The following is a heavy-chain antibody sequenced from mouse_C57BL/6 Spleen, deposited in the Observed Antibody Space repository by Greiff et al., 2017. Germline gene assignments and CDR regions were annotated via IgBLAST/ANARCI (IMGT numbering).Heavy chain of an antibody. V-gene: IGHV1-22*01. CDR1: GYTFTDYN. CDR3: ARYYGSRDWYFDV. J-gene: IGHJ1*03. Sequence: VQLQQSGPELVKPGASVKMSCKASGYTFTDYNMHWVKQSHGKSLEWIGYINPNNGGTSYNQKFKGKATLTVNKSSSTAYMALRSLTSEDSAVYYCARYYGSRDWYFDVWGTGTTVTVSS. D-gene: IGHD1-1*01. CDR2: INPNNGGT.